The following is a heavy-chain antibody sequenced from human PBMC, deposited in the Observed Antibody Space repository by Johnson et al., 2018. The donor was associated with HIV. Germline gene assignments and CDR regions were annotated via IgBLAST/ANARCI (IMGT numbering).Heavy chain of an antibody. D-gene: IGHD3-22*01. CDR1: GFTFSSYD. CDR2: IKQDGSEK. CDR3: ARDSKARFPTITMIDAFDI. Sequence: VQLVESGGGVVQPARSLRLSCEASGFTFSSYDMHWVRQAPGKGLEWVANIKQDGSEKYYVDSVKGRFTISRDNAKNSLYLQMNSLRAEDTAVYYCARDSKARFPTITMIDAFDIWGQGTMVTVSS. J-gene: IGHJ3*02. V-gene: IGHV3-7*01.